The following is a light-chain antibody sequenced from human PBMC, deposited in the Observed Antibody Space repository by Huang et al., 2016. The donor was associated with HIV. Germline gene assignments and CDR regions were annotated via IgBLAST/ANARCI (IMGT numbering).Light chain of an antibody. CDR2: TLA. CDR1: QSLLDSADGNTY. V-gene: IGKV2-40*01. Sequence: DIVMTQTPLSLPVTPGEPASISCRSSQSLLDSADGNTYLDWYLKKPGQSPQLLIYTLADRASGVPDRFSGSGSGTDFTLKISRVEAEDVGVYYCMQRIEFPYTFGQGTKLEIK. CDR3: MQRIEFPYT. J-gene: IGKJ2*01.